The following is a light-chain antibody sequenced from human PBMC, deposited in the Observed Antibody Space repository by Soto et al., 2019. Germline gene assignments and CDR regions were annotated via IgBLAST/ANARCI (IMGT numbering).Light chain of an antibody. CDR1: QSVGTW. CDR3: QLYNRNTWS. Sequence: DIQMTQSPSTLSASVGGRVTITCRARQSVGTWVAWYQQKPGKAPKLLIYGASNLESGVPSRFSGSGSGTEFTLTITTLQPDDFATYFCQLYNRNTWSFGPRTKVDVK. J-gene: IGKJ1*01. CDR2: GAS. V-gene: IGKV1-5*01.